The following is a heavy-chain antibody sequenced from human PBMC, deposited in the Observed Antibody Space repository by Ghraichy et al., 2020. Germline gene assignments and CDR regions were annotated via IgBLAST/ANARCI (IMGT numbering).Heavy chain of an antibody. D-gene: IGHD2-2*01. CDR1: GGSISSYY. CDR3: AREASVVPAAPRYFQH. V-gene: IGHV4-59*01. CDR2: IYYSGST. Sequence: SETLSLTCTVSGGSISSYYWSWIRQPPGKGLEWIGYIYYSGSTNYNPSLKSRVTISVDTSKNQFSLKLSSVTTADTAVYYCAREASVVPAAPRYFQHWGQGTLVTVSS. J-gene: IGHJ1*01.